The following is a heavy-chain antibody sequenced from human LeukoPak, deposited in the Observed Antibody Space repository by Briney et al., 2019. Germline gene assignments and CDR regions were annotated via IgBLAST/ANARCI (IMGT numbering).Heavy chain of an antibody. J-gene: IGHJ3*02. Sequence: GGSLRLSCAASGFTFSSYSMNWVRQAPGKGLEWVSSISSSSSYIYYADSVKGRFTISRDNAKNSLYLQMNSLRAEDTAVYYCARALPVGAFAFDIWGQGTMVTVSS. CDR1: GFTFSSYS. V-gene: IGHV3-21*01. CDR2: ISSSSSYI. D-gene: IGHD1-26*01. CDR3: ARALPVGAFAFDI.